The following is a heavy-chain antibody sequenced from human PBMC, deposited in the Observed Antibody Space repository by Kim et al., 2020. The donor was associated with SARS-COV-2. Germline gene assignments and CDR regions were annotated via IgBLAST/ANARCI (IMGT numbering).Heavy chain of an antibody. V-gene: IGHV1-8*01. D-gene: IGHD3-3*01. CDR3: ARGLRREITIFGVITHYGMDV. CDR1: AYTFTSYD. CDR2: MNPNSGNT. Sequence: ASVKVSCKASAYTFTSYDINWVRQATGQGLEWMGWMNPNSGNTGYAQKFQGRVTMTRNTSIRTAYMELSSLRSEDTAVYYCARGLRREITIFGVITHYGMDVWGQGTTVTVSS. J-gene: IGHJ6*02.